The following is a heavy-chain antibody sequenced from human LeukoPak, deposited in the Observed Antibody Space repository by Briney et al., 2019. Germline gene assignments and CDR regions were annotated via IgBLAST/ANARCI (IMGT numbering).Heavy chain of an antibody. J-gene: IGHJ4*02. Sequence: GGSLRLSCAASGFTFSSYSMNWVRQAPGKGLEWVSFISSSRSYIYYADSVKGRFTISRDNAKNSLYLQMNSLRAEDTAVYYCAKSAGGGYSYGYDYWGQGTLVTVSS. V-gene: IGHV3-21*01. CDR1: GFTFSSYS. CDR3: AKSAGGGYSYGYDY. CDR2: ISSSRSYI. D-gene: IGHD5-18*01.